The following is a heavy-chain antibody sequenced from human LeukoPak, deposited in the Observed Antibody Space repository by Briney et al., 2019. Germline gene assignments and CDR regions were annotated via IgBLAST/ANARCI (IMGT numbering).Heavy chain of an antibody. CDR1: GGSISSSSYY. J-gene: IGHJ4*02. CDR3: ARLAVAGNYNY. Sequence: SETLSLTCTVSGGSISSSSYYWGWIRQPPGKGLEWIGSIYYSGSTYYNPSLKSRVTISVDTSKNQFSLKLSSVTAADTAVYYCARLAVAGNYNYWGQGTLVTVSS. V-gene: IGHV4-39*07. D-gene: IGHD6-19*01. CDR2: IYYSGST.